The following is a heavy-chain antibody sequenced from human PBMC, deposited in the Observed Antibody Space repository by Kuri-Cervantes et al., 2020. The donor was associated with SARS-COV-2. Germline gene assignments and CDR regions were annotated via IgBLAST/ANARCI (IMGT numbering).Heavy chain of an antibody. J-gene: IGHJ4*02. CDR3: ATVARGAIVATIREGFDY. CDR2: IYYSGST. D-gene: IGHD5-12*01. CDR1: GGSISSYH. Sequence: ESLKISCTVSGGSISSYHWSWIRQPPGKGLEWIGYIYYSGSTYYNPSLKSRVTISVDTSKNQFSLKLSSVTAADTAVYYCATVARGAIVATIREGFDYWGQGTLVTVSS. V-gene: IGHV4-59*04.